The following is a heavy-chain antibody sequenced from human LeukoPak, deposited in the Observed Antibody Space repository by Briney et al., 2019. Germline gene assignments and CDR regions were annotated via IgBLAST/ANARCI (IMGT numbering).Heavy chain of an antibody. CDR2: IYHSGST. D-gene: IGHD3-22*01. Sequence: SETLSLTCTVSGYSISSGYYWGWIRQPPGKGLEWIGSIYHSGSTYYNPSLKSRVTISVDTSNNQFSLKLTSVTAADTAVYYCARASYSYDINGWVPFDYWGQGTLVTVSS. J-gene: IGHJ4*02. CDR3: ARASYSYDINGWVPFDY. CDR1: GYSISSGYY. V-gene: IGHV4-38-2*02.